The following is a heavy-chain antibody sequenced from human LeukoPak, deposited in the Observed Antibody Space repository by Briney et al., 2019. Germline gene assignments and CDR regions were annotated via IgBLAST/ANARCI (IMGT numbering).Heavy chain of an antibody. J-gene: IGHJ2*01. D-gene: IGHD2-15*01. V-gene: IGHV1-18*01. CDR1: GYTFTSYD. CDR2: MNPNSGNT. Sequence: GASVKVSCKASGYTFTSYDINWVRQATGQGLEWMGWMNPNSGNTNYAQRLQGRVTMTTDTSTSTAYMELRSLRSDDTAVYYCARDNIVVVVAATRGYFDLWGRGTLVTVSS. CDR3: ARDNIVVVVAATRGYFDL.